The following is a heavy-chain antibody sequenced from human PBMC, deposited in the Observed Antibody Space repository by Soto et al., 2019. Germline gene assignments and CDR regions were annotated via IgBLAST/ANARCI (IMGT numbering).Heavy chain of an antibody. J-gene: IGHJ4*02. Sequence: SETLSLTCTVSGGSVSSSSYYWGWIRQPPGKGLEWIGSIYYSGSTYYNPSLKSRVTISVDTSKNQFSLKLSSVTAADTAVYYCASGNYYDSSGYYYEMFDYWGQGTLVTVSS. CDR3: ASGNYYDSSGYYYEMFDY. V-gene: IGHV4-39*01. CDR1: GGSVSSSSYY. CDR2: IYYSGST. D-gene: IGHD3-22*01.